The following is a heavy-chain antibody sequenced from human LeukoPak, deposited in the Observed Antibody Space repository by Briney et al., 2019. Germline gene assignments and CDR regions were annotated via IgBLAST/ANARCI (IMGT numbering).Heavy chain of an antibody. J-gene: IGHJ4*02. CDR2: INPNRGDT. CDR1: GYTLTNYY. Sequence: ASVKVSCKASGYTLTNYYMHWVRQAPGHGLEWMGWINPNRGDTNYAQKFQGRVTMTRDTSISTAFMELTRLTSDDTAVYYCTRDLLGFATTPLSDWGRGTLVTVSS. CDR3: TRDLLGFATTPLSD. D-gene: IGHD4-17*01. V-gene: IGHV1-2*02.